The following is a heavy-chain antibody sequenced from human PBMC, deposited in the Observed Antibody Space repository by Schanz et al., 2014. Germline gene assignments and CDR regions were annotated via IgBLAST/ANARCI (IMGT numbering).Heavy chain of an antibody. CDR2: ISYSGST. J-gene: IGHJ5*02. CDR1: GGSISSTFYY. CDR3: ANSMVRGVRMSDNWFGP. D-gene: IGHD3-10*01. Sequence: QLQLQESGPGLVKPSETLSLTCTVSGGSISSTFYYWGWIRQPPGKGLDWIGTISYSGSTYYNPSIRGRVTISVDTPKNQFSLKLNSVTAADTAVYYCANSMVRGVRMSDNWFGPWGQGTLVSVSS. V-gene: IGHV4-39*01.